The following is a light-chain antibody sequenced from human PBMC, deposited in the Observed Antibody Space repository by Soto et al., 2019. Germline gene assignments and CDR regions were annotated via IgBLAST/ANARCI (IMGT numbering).Light chain of an antibody. J-gene: IGLJ3*02. CDR2: IDSDGSH. Sequence: QAVLTQSPSASASLGASVKLTCTLSSGHSNYAIAWHQQRPEKGPRILMKIDSDGSHRKGDGIPDRFSGSSSGAERYLTISSLQSEDEADYYCQTWATGIRVFGGGTKLTVL. CDR1: SGHSNYA. V-gene: IGLV4-69*01. CDR3: QTWATGIRV.